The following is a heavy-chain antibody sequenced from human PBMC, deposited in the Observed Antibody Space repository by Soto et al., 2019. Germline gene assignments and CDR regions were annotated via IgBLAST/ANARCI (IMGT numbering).Heavy chain of an antibody. CDR2: ISGSGAGT. CDR1: GFTFNDYG. D-gene: IGHD3-3*01. CDR3: VKDVGGAEVVIIPHFNS. J-gene: IGHJ4*02. V-gene: IGHV3-23*01. Sequence: GGSLRLSCAASGFTFNDYGMNWVRQAPGKGLDWVSGISGSGAGTYYADSVKGRFTISRDNSKNTLYLQMNSLRVEDTALYYCVKDVGGAEVVIIPHFNSWGQGALVTVSS.